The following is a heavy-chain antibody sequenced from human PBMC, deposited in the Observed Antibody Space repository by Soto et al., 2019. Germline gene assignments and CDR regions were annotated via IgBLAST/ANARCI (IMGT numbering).Heavy chain of an antibody. CDR1: GFTFSIYG. D-gene: IGHD1-7*01. Sequence: GGSLRLSCAASGFTFSIYGMTWVCQAPGKGLEWVSFSSATGAGTYYADSVKGRFTISRHNAKNTRYLQMTSLRADDTAVYYCAKDRRAGGNYGFYSDFWGQGALVTVSS. CDR2: SSATGAGT. V-gene: IGHV3-23*01. CDR3: AKDRRAGGNYGFYSDF. J-gene: IGHJ4*02.